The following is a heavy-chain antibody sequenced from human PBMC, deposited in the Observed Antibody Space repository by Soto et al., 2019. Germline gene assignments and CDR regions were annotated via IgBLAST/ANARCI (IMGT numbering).Heavy chain of an antibody. CDR3: YNWFDP. J-gene: IGHJ5*02. D-gene: IGHD3-10*01. CDR1: GVALSSGGYS. V-gene: IGHV4-30-2*01. Sequence: TLSLTCAGSGVALSSGGYSWSWIRQPPGKGLEWIGYIYHTGSTYYNPSLKSRVTLYLQMNRHTAEDTAVYYCAKGLSGSGAYNWFDPWGQGTLVTVSS. CDR2: IYHTGST.